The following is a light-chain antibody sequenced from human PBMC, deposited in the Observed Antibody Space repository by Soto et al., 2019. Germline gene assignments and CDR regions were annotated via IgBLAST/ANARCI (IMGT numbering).Light chain of an antibody. Sequence: EIVMTQSPATLSVSPGARATLSCRASQSVSSNLAWYQQKPGQAPRLLIYGASTRATGIPARFSGSGSGTEFTLTISSLQSEDFAVYYCQCGITFGGGTKVEIK. CDR1: QSVSSN. J-gene: IGKJ4*01. V-gene: IGKV3-15*01. CDR3: QCGIT. CDR2: GAS.